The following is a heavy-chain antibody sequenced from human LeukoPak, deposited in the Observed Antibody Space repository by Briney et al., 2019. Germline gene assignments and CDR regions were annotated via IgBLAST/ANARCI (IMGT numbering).Heavy chain of an antibody. Sequence: SSETLSLTCAVSGYSISSGYYWGWIRQPPGKGLEWIGSIYHSGSTYYNPSLKSRVTISVDTSKNQFSLKLSSVTAADTAVYCCARELSSGGTIYWFDPWGQGTLVTVSS. CDR2: IYHSGST. D-gene: IGHD3-10*02. CDR3: ARELSSGGTIYWFDP. V-gene: IGHV4-38-2*02. J-gene: IGHJ5*02. CDR1: GYSISSGYY.